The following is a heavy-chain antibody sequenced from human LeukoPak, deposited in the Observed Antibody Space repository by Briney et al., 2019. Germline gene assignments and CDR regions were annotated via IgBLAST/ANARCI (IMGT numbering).Heavy chain of an antibody. D-gene: IGHD6-13*01. CDR1: GFNFGIYG. CDR3: GKASYRSSPGGAFDI. Sequence: GGSLRLSCTASGFNFGIYGMHWVRQAPGKGLEWVAVMWDDGTNEYYVESVKGRFTISRDNGKRTLYLQMNSLRAEDTALYYCGKASYRSSPGGAFDIWGQGTMVTVSS. CDR2: MWDDGTNE. J-gene: IGHJ3*02. V-gene: IGHV3-33*03.